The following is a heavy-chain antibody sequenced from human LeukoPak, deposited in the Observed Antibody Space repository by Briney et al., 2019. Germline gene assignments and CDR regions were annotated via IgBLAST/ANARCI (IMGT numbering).Heavy chain of an antibody. CDR3: ARDLRRVYGGQNYHYGMDV. J-gene: IGHJ6*02. D-gene: IGHD2-8*01. CDR2: ISYDGSNK. CDR1: GFTFSSYA. V-gene: IGHV3-30-3*01. Sequence: GGSLRLSCAASGFTFSSYAMHWVRQAPGKGLEWVAVISYDGSNKYYADSVKGRFTISRDNSKNTLYLQMNSLRAEDTAVYYCARDLRRVYGGQNYHYGMDVWGQGTTVTVSS.